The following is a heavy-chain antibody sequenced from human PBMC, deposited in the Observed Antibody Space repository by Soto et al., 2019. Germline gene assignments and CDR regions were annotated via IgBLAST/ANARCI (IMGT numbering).Heavy chain of an antibody. D-gene: IGHD6-19*01. J-gene: IGHJ3*02. CDR1: GFTFSSYE. CDR2: ISSSGSTI. V-gene: IGHV3-48*03. CDR3: ARKGIAVAGIAFDI. Sequence: EVQLVESGGGLVQPGGSLRLSCAGSGFTFSSYEMNWVRQAPGKGLEWVSYISSSGSTIYYADSVKGRFTISRDNAKNSLYLQMNSLRAEDTAVYYCARKGIAVAGIAFDIWGQGTMVTVSS.